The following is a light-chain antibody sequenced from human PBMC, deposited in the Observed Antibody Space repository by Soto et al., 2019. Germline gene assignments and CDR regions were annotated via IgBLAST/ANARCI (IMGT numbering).Light chain of an antibody. CDR2: DVN. Sequence: QSVLTQPASVSGSPGQSIAISCTGTSSDVGGYNYVSWYQQHPGKAPKLMVYDVNDRPSGVSDRFSGSKSGNTASLTISGLPAGDEADYYCSSYTSSSTYVFGTGTKLTVL. J-gene: IGLJ1*01. CDR1: SSDVGGYNY. CDR3: SSYTSSSTYV. V-gene: IGLV2-14*01.